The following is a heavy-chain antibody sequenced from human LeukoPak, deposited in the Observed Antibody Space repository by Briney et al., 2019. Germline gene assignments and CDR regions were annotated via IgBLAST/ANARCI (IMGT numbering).Heavy chain of an antibody. V-gene: IGHV1-18*01. Sequence: ASVKVSCKTSGYTFCIYDILWVPQAPGRGLDYVGWISTYTGRANYAEKFQGRVSIITDTTTSTAHLELTILTSSDTGLYDCARADGTNSGTNSFDVWGLGTMVTVAS. CDR2: ISTYTGRA. CDR3: ARADGTNSGTNSFDV. D-gene: IGHD4-23*01. CDR1: GYTFCIYD. J-gene: IGHJ3*01.